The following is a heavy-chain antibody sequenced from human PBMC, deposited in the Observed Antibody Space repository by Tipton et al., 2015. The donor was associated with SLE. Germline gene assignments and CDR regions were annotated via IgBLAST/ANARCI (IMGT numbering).Heavy chain of an antibody. CDR3: ARGGYSYGVFDY. V-gene: IGHV3-9*01. CDR1: GFSFDDFA. Sequence: SLRLSCAASGFSFDDFAMHWVRQAPKKGLEWVSGIGWNGGIIGYGASVRGRFTISRDNAKNSLYLQLNYLRPEDTAIYYCARGGYSYGVFDYWGQGTLVTVAS. D-gene: IGHD5-18*01. CDR2: IGWNGGII. J-gene: IGHJ4*02.